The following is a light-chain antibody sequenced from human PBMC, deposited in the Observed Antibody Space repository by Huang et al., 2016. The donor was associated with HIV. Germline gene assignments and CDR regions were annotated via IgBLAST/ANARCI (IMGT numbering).Light chain of an antibody. V-gene: IGKV1-39*01. J-gene: IGKJ4*01. CDR1: QSISSY. CDR2: AAS. Sequence: DIQMTQSPSSLSASVGDRITITSRASQSISSYLNWYQQKPGKAPKLLIYAASSLERGGPSRVSGSGSGTDFILAISSLQPEDNATYHCQQSYSTPLTFGGGTKVEIK. CDR3: QQSYSTPLT.